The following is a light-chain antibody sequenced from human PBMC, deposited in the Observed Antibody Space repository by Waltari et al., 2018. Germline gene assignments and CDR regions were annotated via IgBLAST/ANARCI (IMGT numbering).Light chain of an antibody. CDR2: AAT. CDR1: QGINIY. Sequence: DIQLTQSPSFLSASVGDRVTIPCRASQGINIYLAWYQQKPGKAPKLLIYAATTLQSGVPSRFSGSGSGTEFTLTISSLQPEDFATYYCQQLNSYPVTFGQGTKLEIK. CDR3: QQLNSYPVT. V-gene: IGKV1-9*01. J-gene: IGKJ2*01.